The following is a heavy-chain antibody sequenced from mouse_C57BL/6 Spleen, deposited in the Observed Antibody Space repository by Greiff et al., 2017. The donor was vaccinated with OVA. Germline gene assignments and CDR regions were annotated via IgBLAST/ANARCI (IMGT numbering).Heavy chain of an antibody. CDR2: IYPGDGDT. J-gene: IGHJ1*03. V-gene: IGHV1-82*01. D-gene: IGHD2-4*01. Sequence: VQLQQSGPELVKPGASVKISCKASGYAFSSSWMNWVKQRPGKGLEWIGRIYPGDGDTNYNGKFKGKATLTADKSSSTAYMQLSSLTSEDSAVYFCARSGYDYDRWYFDVWGTGTTVTVSS. CDR1: GYAFSSSW. CDR3: ARSGYDYDRWYFDV.